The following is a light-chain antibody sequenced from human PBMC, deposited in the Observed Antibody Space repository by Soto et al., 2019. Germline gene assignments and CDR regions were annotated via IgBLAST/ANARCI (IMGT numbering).Light chain of an antibody. V-gene: IGKV3-20*01. J-gene: IGKJ1*01. CDR1: QSVSSSY. CDR2: GAS. Sequence: IVLKQSPGTLSLYQGERATLSCRASQSVSSSYLAWYQQKPGQAPRLLIYGASSRATGIPDRFSGSGSGTDFTLTISRLEPEDFAVYYCQQYGSSRWTFGQGTKVDI. CDR3: QQYGSSRWT.